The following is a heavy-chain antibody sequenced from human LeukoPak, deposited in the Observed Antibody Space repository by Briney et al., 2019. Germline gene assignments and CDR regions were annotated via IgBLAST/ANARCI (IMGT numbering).Heavy chain of an antibody. V-gene: IGHV3-7*03. D-gene: IGHD3-10*01. Sequence: GGSLRLSCAASGFTLSTYWMSWVCQAPGEGLEWVSNIKEDGSENYYVDSVKGRFTISRDKAKNSMYLQMNSLRAEDTALYYCARDRAHYGSGCCWAFDIWGQGTMVTVSS. J-gene: IGHJ3*02. CDR3: ARDRAHYGSGCCWAFDI. CDR2: IKEDGSEN. CDR1: GFTLSTYW.